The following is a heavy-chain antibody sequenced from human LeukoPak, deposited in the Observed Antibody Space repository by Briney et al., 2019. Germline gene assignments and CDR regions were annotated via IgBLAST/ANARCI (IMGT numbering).Heavy chain of an antibody. CDR2: ISGGGDYI. Sequence: GGSLRLSCAASGFTVSSNYMSWVRQAPGKGLEWVSAISGGGDYIFYSDSVKGRFTTSRDNSKNTVFLQMNSLRAEDTAIYYCAKEAAAVGVGYFTHWGQGTLVTVSS. D-gene: IGHD6-25*01. J-gene: IGHJ4*02. CDR1: GFTVSSNY. V-gene: IGHV3-23*01. CDR3: AKEAAAVGVGYFTH.